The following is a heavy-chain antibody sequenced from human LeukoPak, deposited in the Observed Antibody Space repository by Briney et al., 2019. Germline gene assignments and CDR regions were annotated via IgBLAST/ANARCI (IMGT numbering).Heavy chain of an antibody. CDR3: ARSGDSSGYYYGERY. V-gene: IGHV1-69*01. CDR2: IISILGTT. D-gene: IGHD3-22*01. J-gene: IGHJ4*02. CDR1: GGTFSSYA. Sequence: SVKVSCKASGGTFSSYAISWVRQAPGQGLEWMGGIISILGTTKYAQKFQGRVTITADESTSTAYMELSSLRSEDTAVYYCARSGDSSGYYYGERYWGQGTLVTVSS.